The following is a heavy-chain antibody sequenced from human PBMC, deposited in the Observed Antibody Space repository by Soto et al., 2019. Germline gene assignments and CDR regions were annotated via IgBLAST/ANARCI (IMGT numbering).Heavy chain of an antibody. CDR2: IPNGGTT. CDR3: ARLGSSGWYQGSDFDS. D-gene: IGHD6-19*01. J-gene: IGHJ4*02. CDR1: AGSITRDNHF. Sequence: QLQLQESGPGLVKASETLSLTCTVSAGSITRDNHFWGWIRQSPGKGLEWIGSIPNGGTTNYNPSLKSRVFMSAEASKTQFSLMMNSVTAADTAVYYCARLGSSGWYQGSDFDSWGQGTLVTVSS. V-gene: IGHV4-39*01.